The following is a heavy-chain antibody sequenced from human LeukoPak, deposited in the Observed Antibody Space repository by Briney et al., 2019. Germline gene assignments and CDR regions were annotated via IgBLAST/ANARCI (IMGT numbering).Heavy chain of an antibody. V-gene: IGHV3-74*01. CDR2: INSVGSST. J-gene: IGHJ4*02. CDR1: AFTLSTYW. CDR3: ARGRSGAGNSFDY. D-gene: IGHD2-8*02. Sequence: GGSLRLSCEASAFTLSTYWMHWVRHAPGKGLVWLSRINSVGSSTNYADSVKGRFTISRDNAKNTLYLQMNSLRTEDTALYYCARGRSGAGNSFDYWGQGILVTVSS.